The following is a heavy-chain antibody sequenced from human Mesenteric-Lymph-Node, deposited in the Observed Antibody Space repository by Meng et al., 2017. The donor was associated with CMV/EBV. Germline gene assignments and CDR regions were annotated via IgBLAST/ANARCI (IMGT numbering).Heavy chain of an antibody. D-gene: IGHD2-2*01. Sequence: YTLTDYDINWVRQANRQGLEWVGWIHPKSGNTGYAQKFQGRVAMTRDTSINTAYLELSGLRSDDTAVYYCARGKSGLVPAPMSWFDPWGQGTLVTVSS. CDR3: ARGKSGLVPAPMSWFDP. CDR1: YTLTDYD. V-gene: IGHV1-8*01. J-gene: IGHJ5*02. CDR2: IHPKSGNT.